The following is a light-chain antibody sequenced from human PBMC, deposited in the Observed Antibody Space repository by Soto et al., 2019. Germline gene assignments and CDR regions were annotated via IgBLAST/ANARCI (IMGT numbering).Light chain of an antibody. Sequence: DIQMTQSPSTLSASVGDTVTVTCRASQTISSWLAWYQQKPGKAPKLLIYKASTLKSGVPSRFSGSGSGTEFTLTISSLQPDDFATYYCQQYNSYSEAFGQGTKVDIK. V-gene: IGKV1-5*03. CDR2: KAS. CDR1: QTISSW. CDR3: QQYNSYSEA. J-gene: IGKJ1*01.